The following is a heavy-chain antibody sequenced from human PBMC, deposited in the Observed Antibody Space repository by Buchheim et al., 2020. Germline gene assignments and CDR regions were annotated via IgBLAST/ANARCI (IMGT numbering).Heavy chain of an antibody. V-gene: IGHV3-48*01. J-gene: IGHJ4*02. CDR2: ITTSSSNI. CDR3: ARGSPHIDY. Sequence: EVFLVESGGGLVQPGGSLRLSCATSGFTFSSYSFNWVRQAPGKGLEWVAFITTSSSNIHYADSVKRRFAISRDNAKNSLFLQMNSLRAEDTAVYYCARGSPHIDYWGQGSL. CDR1: GFTFSSYS.